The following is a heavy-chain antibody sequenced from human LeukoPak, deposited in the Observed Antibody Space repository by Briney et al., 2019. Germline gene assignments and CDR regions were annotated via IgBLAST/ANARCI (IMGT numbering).Heavy chain of an antibody. J-gene: IGHJ5*02. CDR1: GYTFTDYY. V-gene: IGHV1-2*02. D-gene: IGHD6-19*01. CDR3: ASRGIAVAGKRFDP. Sequence: GASVKVSCKASGYTFTDYYMHWVRQAPGQGLEWMGWINPNSGGTNYAQKLQGRVTMTRDTSISTAYMELSSLRSDDTAVYYCASRGIAVAGKRFDPWGQGTLVTVSS. CDR2: INPNSGGT.